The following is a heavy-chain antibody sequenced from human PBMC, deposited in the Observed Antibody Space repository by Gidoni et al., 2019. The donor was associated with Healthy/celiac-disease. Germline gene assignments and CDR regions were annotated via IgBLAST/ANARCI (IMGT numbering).Heavy chain of an antibody. CDR2: IYYSGST. J-gene: IGHJ5*02. CDR1: GGPICSTSYY. Sequence: QLQLQASGPVLVKPSEPPSLTGTVPGGPICSTSYYWGWFRQPPGKGLEWIGSIYYSGSTYYNPSLKSRVTISVDTSKNQFSLKLSSVTAADTAVYYCARQGGVVVTQRRGNWFDPWGQGTLVTVSS. V-gene: IGHV4-39*01. D-gene: IGHD2-21*02. CDR3: ARQGGVVVTQRRGNWFDP.